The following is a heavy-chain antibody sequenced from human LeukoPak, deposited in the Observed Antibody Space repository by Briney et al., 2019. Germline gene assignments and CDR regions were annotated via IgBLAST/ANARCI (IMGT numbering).Heavy chain of an antibody. J-gene: IGHJ6*03. V-gene: IGHV4-59*08. Sequence: PSETLSLTCTVSGGSISSYYWSWIRQPPGKGLEWIGYIYYSGCTYYNPSLKSRVTISVDTSKNQFSLKLSSVTAADTAVYYCARLRTEYSSSDYYYYYMDVWGKGTTVTVSS. CDR1: GGSISSYY. CDR2: IYYSGCT. D-gene: IGHD6-13*01. CDR3: ARLRTEYSSSDYYYYYMDV.